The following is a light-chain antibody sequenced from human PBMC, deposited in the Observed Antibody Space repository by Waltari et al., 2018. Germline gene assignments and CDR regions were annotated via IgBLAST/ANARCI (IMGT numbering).Light chain of an antibody. CDR3: MQALQTPWT. J-gene: IGKJ1*01. V-gene: IGKV2-29*02. Sequence: DIVMTQTPLSLPVTPGEPASISCGSSQSLLHSNGNTYLYWYLQKPGQPPRLLIYRVSNRFSGVPDRFSGSGSGTDFTLKISRVEAEDVGVYYCMQALQTPWTFGQGTKVEIK. CDR1: QSLLHSNGNTY. CDR2: RVS.